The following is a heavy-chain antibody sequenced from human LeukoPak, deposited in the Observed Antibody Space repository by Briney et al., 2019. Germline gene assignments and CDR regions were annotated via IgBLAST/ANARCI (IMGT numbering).Heavy chain of an antibody. Sequence: PGGSLRLSCAASGFTFRSYTMNWVRQTPGKGLEWVSSIRSSGTDIYYADSVKGRFTMFRDNAKNSLYLQMNSLTVEDTAVYYCARGVPASVAGSFDYWGQGTLVTVSS. D-gene: IGHD6-19*01. J-gene: IGHJ4*02. CDR3: ARGVPASVAGSFDY. CDR2: IRSSGTDI. V-gene: IGHV3-21*01. CDR1: GFTFRSYT.